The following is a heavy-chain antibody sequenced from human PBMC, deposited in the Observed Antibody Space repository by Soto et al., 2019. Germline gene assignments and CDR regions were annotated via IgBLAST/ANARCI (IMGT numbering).Heavy chain of an antibody. D-gene: IGHD2-15*01. CDR3: ARKGGGDCPGGGCFSLDF. Sequence: QVQLVQSGAEVKKPGSSVKVSCKVSGATFRTNPIAWVRQAPGQGLEWMGGIVPMSGTPKYAQKFQDRVTIIADDSTSTADMELETLSSEDTAIYYCARKGGGDCPGGGCFSLDFWGQGTLITVSS. V-gene: IGHV1-69*01. CDR1: GATFRTNP. J-gene: IGHJ4*02. CDR2: IVPMSGTP.